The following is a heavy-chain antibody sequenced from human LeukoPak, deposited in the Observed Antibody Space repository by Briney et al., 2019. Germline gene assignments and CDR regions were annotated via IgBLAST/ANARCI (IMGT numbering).Heavy chain of an antibody. Sequence: GASVKVSCKASGYTFTGYFMHWVRQAPGQGLEWMGWINPNSGGTNYAQKFQGRVTMTRDTSISTAYMEVSRLRADDTAVYYCARDSNYYDSSGYYDGDDYWGQGTLVTVSS. V-gene: IGHV1-2*02. D-gene: IGHD3-22*01. CDR2: INPNSGGT. CDR1: GYTFTGYF. J-gene: IGHJ4*02. CDR3: ARDSNYYDSSGYYDGDDY.